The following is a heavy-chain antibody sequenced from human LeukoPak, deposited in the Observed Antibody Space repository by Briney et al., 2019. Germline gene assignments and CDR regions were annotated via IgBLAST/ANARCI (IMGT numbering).Heavy chain of an antibody. J-gene: IGHJ4*02. V-gene: IGHV4-59*01. CDR2: IYYSGST. CDR1: GGSISSYY. CDR3: ARDRDFWNGYFDY. Sequence: PSETLSLTCTVSGGSISSYYWSWIRQPPGKGLEWIGYIYYSGSTNYNPSLKSRVTISIDTSKSQFSLKLSSVTAADTAVYYCARDRDFWNGYFDYXXQGTLVTVSS. D-gene: IGHD3-3*01.